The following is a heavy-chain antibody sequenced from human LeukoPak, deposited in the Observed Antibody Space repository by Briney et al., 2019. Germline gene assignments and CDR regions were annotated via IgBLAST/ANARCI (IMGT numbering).Heavy chain of an antibody. D-gene: IGHD5-24*01. Sequence: PWETLSLSCAAYGGSFNNYYRSWIRQPPGKGLEWVGEINNSGSTNYSPAPVRGGFISVDTYKNQFVLKLSSVAAADTAVYYCARDDRWRQPRVYYYYGMDVWGQGTTVTVSS. CDR3: ARDDRWRQPRVYYYYGMDV. V-gene: IGHV4-34*01. CDR2: INNSGST. CDR1: GGSFNNYY. J-gene: IGHJ6*02.